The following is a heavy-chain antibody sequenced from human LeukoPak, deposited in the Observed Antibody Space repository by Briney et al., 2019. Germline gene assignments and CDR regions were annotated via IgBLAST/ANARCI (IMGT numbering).Heavy chain of an antibody. CDR1: GGSFSGYY. V-gene: IGHV4-34*01. D-gene: IGHD2-2*01. Sequence: PSETLSLTCAVYGGSFSGYYWSWIRQPPGKGLEWIGEINHSGSTNYNPSLKSRVTISVDTSKNQFSLKLSSVTAADTAVYYCARAPIYCSSTSCPSYTLYYFDYWGQGTLVTISS. CDR3: ARAPIYCSSTSCPSYTLYYFDY. CDR2: INHSGST. J-gene: IGHJ4*02.